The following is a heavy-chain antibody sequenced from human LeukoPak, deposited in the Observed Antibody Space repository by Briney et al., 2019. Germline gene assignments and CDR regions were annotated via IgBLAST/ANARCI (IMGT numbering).Heavy chain of an antibody. J-gene: IGHJ4*02. CDR2: IRYDGSNT. CDR1: GFTFSTYG. Sequence: GGSLRLSCAASGFTFSTYGMHWVRQAPGKGLEWVAFIRYDGSNTYYADSVKGRFTISRDNSKNTLYLQMNSLGAEDTALYYCAKDLGWQLWLPGYFDYWGLGTLVTVSS. V-gene: IGHV3-30*02. CDR3: AKDLGWQLWLPGYFDY. D-gene: IGHD5-18*01.